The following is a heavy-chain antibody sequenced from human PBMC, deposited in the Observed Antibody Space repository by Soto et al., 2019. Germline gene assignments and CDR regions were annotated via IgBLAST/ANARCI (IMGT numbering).Heavy chain of an antibody. V-gene: IGHV1-69*01. CDR1: GGTFSSYA. D-gene: IGHD6-13*01. J-gene: IGHJ6*02. CDR3: ARGRERIAAAGGYGLDV. Sequence: QVQLVQSGAEVKKPGSSVKVSCKASGGTFSSYAISWVRQAPGQGLEWMGGIIPIFGTANYAQKFQGRVTITADEATSTAHMDLSSLRSEDTAVYYCARGRERIAAAGGYGLDVWGQGTTVTVSS. CDR2: IIPIFGTA.